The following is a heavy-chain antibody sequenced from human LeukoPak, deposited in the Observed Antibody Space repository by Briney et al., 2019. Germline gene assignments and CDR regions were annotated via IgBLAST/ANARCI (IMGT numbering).Heavy chain of an antibody. Sequence: GGSLRLSCAASGFTFGSYEMSWVRQAPGKGLEWISHISGSGTTIYYGDSVKGRFTISRDNAKNSLYLQMNSLRAEDTAIYYCAREGSSSCYDSCNWFDPWGQGTLVTVSS. V-gene: IGHV3-48*03. CDR1: GFTFGSYE. CDR3: AREGSSSCYDSCNWFDP. CDR2: ISGSGTTI. J-gene: IGHJ5*02. D-gene: IGHD2-2*01.